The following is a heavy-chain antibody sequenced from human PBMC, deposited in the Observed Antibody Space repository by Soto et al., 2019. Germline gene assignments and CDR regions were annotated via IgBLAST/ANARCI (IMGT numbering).Heavy chain of an antibody. CDR1: GFIVSSKY. D-gene: IGHD3-16*01. CDR2: IYTGGST. CDR3: TTYTGYGMDV. Sequence: EVQMVETGGGLSQPGGSLRLSCAVSGFIVSSKYMTWVRQAPGKGLEWVSVIYTGGSTHYADSARGRFTISRDSSKNTLYRQMNSLRAEEAAVYYCTTYTGYGMDVWGQGTTVTVSS. J-gene: IGHJ6*02. V-gene: IGHV3-53*02.